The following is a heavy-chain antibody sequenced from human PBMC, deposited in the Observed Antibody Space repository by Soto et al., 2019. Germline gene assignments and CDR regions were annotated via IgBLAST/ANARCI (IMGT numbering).Heavy chain of an antibody. J-gene: IGHJ2*01. Sequence: QVQLQESGPGLVKPSQTLSLTCTVSGGSISSGGYYWSWIRQHPGKGLEWIGYIYYSGSTYYNPSLKSRVTISVEPSKNQFSLKLSSVTAADTAVYYCARNHYDSSGYYSKNWYFDLWGRGTLVTVSS. CDR1: GGSISSGGYY. V-gene: IGHV4-31*03. CDR3: ARNHYDSSGYYSKNWYFDL. D-gene: IGHD3-22*01. CDR2: IYYSGST.